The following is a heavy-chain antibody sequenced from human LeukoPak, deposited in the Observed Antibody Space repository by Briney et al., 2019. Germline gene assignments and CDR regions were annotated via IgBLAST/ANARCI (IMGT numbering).Heavy chain of an antibody. V-gene: IGHV4-34*01. D-gene: IGHD3-9*01. CDR3: AREAVNRYFDWFLGDAFDI. CDR2: INHSGST. J-gene: IGHJ3*02. Sequence: KPSETLSLTCAVYGGSFSGYYWSWIRQPPGKGLEWIGEINHSGSTNYNPSLKSRVTISVDTSKNQFSLKLSSVTAADTAVYYCAREAVNRYFDWFLGDAFDIWGQGTMVTVSS. CDR1: GGSFSGYY.